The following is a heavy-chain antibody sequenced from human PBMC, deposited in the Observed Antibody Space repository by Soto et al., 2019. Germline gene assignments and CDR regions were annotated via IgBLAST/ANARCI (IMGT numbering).Heavy chain of an antibody. Sequence: GGSLRLSCAASGFTFSSYWMSWVRQAPGKGLEWVANIKQDGSEKYYVDSVKGRFTISRDNAKNSLYLQMNSLRAEDTAVYYCARTTVTTPPYYYYYMDVWGKGTTVTVSS. D-gene: IGHD4-17*01. V-gene: IGHV3-7*01. CDR3: ARTTVTTPPYYYYYMDV. CDR2: IKQDGSEK. J-gene: IGHJ6*03. CDR1: GFTFSSYW.